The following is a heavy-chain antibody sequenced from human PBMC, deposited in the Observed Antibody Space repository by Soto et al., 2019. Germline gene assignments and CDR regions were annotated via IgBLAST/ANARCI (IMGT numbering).Heavy chain of an antibody. CDR2: IKEDGSKT. CDR1: GFTFGSYW. Sequence: EVQLVESGGGLVQPGESLRLSCVASGFTFGSYWMSWVRQAPGKGLEWVSNIKEDGSKTYYVDSVKGRFTISRDNAKNSRYLEMDNLRAEDTAVYYCARGGTPGGGLWGYWGGGTLVTVSS. CDR3: ARGGTPGGGLWGY. J-gene: IGHJ4*02. D-gene: IGHD1-7*01. V-gene: IGHV3-7*01.